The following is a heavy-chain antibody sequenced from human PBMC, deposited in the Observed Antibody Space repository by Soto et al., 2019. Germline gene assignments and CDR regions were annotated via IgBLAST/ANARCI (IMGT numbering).Heavy chain of an antibody. D-gene: IGHD1-1*01. Sequence: QVQLQESGPGLVKPSETLSLTCTVSGGSISSYYWSWIRQPPGKGLEWIGYIYDSGITNYNPSLTSRVTISVGTSKNQFSLKLSSVTAADTAVYYCARQWGTDACAFWGQGTMVTVSS. CDR1: GGSISSYY. J-gene: IGHJ3*01. V-gene: IGHV4-59*08. CDR2: IYDSGIT. CDR3: ARQWGTDACAF.